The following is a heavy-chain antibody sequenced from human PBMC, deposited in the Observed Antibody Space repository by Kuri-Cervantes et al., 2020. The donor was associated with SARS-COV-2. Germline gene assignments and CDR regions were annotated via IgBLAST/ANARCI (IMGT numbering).Heavy chain of an antibody. Sequence: GGSLRLSCAASGFTFSSYWMSWVRQAPGKGLEWVANIKQDGSEKYYVDSVKGRFAISRDNAKNSLYLQMNSLRAEDTAVYYCARDMTIFGVVTYYFDYWGQGILVTVSS. CDR3: ARDMTIFGVVTYYFDY. V-gene: IGHV3-7*01. J-gene: IGHJ4*02. D-gene: IGHD3-3*01. CDR2: IKQDGSEK. CDR1: GFTFSSYW.